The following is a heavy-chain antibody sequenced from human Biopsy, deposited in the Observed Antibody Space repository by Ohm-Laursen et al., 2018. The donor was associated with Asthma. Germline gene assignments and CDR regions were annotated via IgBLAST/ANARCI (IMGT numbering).Heavy chain of an antibody. CDR3: ARTFHFWSPYHAEHYQL. J-gene: IGHJ1*01. D-gene: IGHD3-3*02. CDR1: GFTFSNAW. Sequence: GSLRLSCTASGFTFSNAWMSWVRQAPGKGLEWVANIKHDGTEKNHVDSLKGRFTISRDNAKNSLYLQMNSLRAEDTAVYYCARTFHFWSPYHAEHYQLWGQGTLVTVSS. V-gene: IGHV3-7*01. CDR2: IKHDGTEK.